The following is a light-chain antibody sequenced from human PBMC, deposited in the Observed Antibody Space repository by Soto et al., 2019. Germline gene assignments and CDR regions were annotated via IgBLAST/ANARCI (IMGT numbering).Light chain of an antibody. J-gene: IGKJ1*01. CDR2: VAS. V-gene: IGKV1-39*01. CDR1: QSISSY. Sequence: DIQMTQSPSSLSASVGDRVTITCRASQSISSYLNWYQQKPGKAPTVLINVASTLRSGVPSRFSGSGSGTDFTLTISSLEPKDFAVYYCQQRSNWPGTFGQGTKVDIK. CDR3: QQRSNWPGT.